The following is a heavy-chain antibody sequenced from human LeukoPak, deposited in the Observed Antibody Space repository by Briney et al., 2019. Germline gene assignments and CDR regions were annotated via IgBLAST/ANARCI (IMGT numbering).Heavy chain of an antibody. V-gene: IGHV3-7*04. D-gene: IGHD3-3*01. CDR1: GFTVRKEY. CDR3: ARGPYYNFWSGQDY. Sequence: GRSLRLSCAASGFTVRKEYMTWVRQAPGKGPEWVANIKQDGSEKYYVDSLEGRFTISRDNAKNSLYLQMNSLRAEDTAVYYCARGPYYNFWSGQDYWGLGTLVTVSS. J-gene: IGHJ4*02. CDR2: IKQDGSEK.